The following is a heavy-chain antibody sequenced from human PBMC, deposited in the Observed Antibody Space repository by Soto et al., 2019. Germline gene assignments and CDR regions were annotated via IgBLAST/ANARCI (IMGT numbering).Heavy chain of an antibody. CDR2: ISYSGST. D-gene: IGHD6-19*01. Sequence: SETLSLTCTVSGASISTYYWSWIRQPPGKGLEWIGYISYSGSTNYNPSLKSRVTISFDTSKNQFSLKLSSVTAADTAVYYCARREGSGWKYNWFDPWGQGTLVTVSS. J-gene: IGHJ5*02. CDR3: ARREGSGWKYNWFDP. CDR1: GASISTYY. V-gene: IGHV4-59*12.